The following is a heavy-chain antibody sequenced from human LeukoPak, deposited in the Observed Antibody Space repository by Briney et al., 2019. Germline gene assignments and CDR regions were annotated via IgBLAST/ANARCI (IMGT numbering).Heavy chain of an antibody. CDR3: ARLKRDGLYYMDV. J-gene: IGHJ6*03. CDR1: GGSVSSISYY. V-gene: IGHV4-39*01. CDR2: IFYSGSG. Sequence: PSETLSLTCIVSGGSVSSISYYWGWIRQPPGKGLEWIGNIFYSGSGNYNPSLKSRLTISVDTSKNQFSLKLTSVTAADTAVYYCARLKRDGLYYMDVWGKGATVTVSS. D-gene: IGHD5-24*01.